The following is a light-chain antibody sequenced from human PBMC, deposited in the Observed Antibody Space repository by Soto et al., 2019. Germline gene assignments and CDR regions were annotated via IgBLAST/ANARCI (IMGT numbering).Light chain of an antibody. V-gene: IGLV1-40*01. Sequence: QSVLTQPPSVSGAPGQRVTISCTGNSSNIGAGYDVHWYQQLPGTAPKLLIYGNSNRPSVVPDRFSGSKSDTSASLAITGLQAADEADYYCQSYDSSLSGSVFGGGTKVTVL. J-gene: IGLJ2*01. CDR1: SSNIGAGYD. CDR2: GNS. CDR3: QSYDSSLSGSV.